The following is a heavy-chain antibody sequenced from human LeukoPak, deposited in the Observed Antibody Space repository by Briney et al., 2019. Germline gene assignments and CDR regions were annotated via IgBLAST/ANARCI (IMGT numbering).Heavy chain of an antibody. V-gene: IGHV4-30-4*01. D-gene: IGHD5-12*01. J-gene: IGHJ6*02. CDR3: ARSQWLRGNKYGMDV. CDR2: IYYSGST. Sequence: PSQTLSLTCTVSGGSISSGDYYWSWIRQPPGKGLEWIGYIYYSGSTYYNPSLKSRVTISVDTSKNQFSLKLSSVTAADTAVYYCARSQWLRGNKYGMDVWGQGTTVTVSS. CDR1: GGSISSGDYY.